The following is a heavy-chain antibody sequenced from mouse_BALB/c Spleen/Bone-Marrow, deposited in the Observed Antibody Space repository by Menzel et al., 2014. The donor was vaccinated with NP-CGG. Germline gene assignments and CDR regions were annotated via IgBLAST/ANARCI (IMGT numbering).Heavy chain of an antibody. D-gene: IGHD2-2*01. CDR1: GYTFTSYW. Sequence: VXXXXSVKLSCKASGYTFTSYWMHWVKQRPGQGLEWIGEIDPSTGRTDYXKKFKSQATLTVDKSSSAAYMHLSSLTSEDSAVYYCARINGYDYWGQGTTLTVSS. V-gene: IGHV1S81*02. CDR3: ARINGYDY. J-gene: IGHJ2*01. CDR2: IDPSTGRT.